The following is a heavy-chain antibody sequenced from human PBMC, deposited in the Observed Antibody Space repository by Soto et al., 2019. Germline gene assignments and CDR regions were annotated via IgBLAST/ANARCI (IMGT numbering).Heavy chain of an antibody. J-gene: IGHJ4*02. Sequence: QVQLVQSGAEVKKPGSSVKVSCKASGGTFSSYTINWVRQAPGQGLEWMGMIIPILGIANYAQKFQDRVTITADKSTSTAYMEPGSLRSEDTAVYDGPRERGGRGDYGGQGTLVTVSS. CDR3: PRERGGRGDY. CDR1: GGTFSSYT. V-gene: IGHV1-69*08. CDR2: IIPILGIA. D-gene: IGHD2-15*01.